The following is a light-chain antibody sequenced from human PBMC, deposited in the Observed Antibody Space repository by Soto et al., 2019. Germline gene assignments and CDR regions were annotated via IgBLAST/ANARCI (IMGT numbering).Light chain of an antibody. J-gene: IGKJ5*01. Sequence: AIRVTRCASVFSASTGDRDSITFRASQGIRSYLAWYQQKPGKAPKLLIYAASTLQSGVPSRFSGSGSGTDFTLTISCLQSEDFATYYCQQLNSFPITFGQGTRLEIK. CDR3: QQLNSFPIT. V-gene: IGKV1-8*01. CDR2: AAS. CDR1: QGIRSY.